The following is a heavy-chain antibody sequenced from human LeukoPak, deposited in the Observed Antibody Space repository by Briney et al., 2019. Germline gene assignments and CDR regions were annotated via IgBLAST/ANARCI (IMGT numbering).Heavy chain of an antibody. V-gene: IGHV1-46*01. CDR1: GGTFSSYA. J-gene: IGHJ4*02. D-gene: IGHD4-17*01. CDR3: ARDRSPSTVTLFDY. CDR2: INPSGGST. Sequence: GASVKVSCKASGGTFSSYAISWVRQAPGQGLEWMGIINPSGGSTSYAQKFQGRVTMTRDTSTSTVYMELSSLRSEDTAVYYCARDRSPSTVTLFDYWGQGTLVTVSS.